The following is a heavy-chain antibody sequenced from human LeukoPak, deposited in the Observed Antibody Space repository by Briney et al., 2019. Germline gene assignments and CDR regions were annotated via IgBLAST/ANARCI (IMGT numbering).Heavy chain of an antibody. J-gene: IGHJ6*02. CDR2: IYYSGST. V-gene: IGHV4-30-4*01. CDR3: ARTNPYYYYYGMDV. Sequence: SETLSLTCTVSGGSISSGDYYWSWIRQPPGKGLEWTGYIYYSGSTYYNPSLKSRVTISVDTSKNQFSLKLSSVTAADTAVYYCARTNPYYYYYGMDVWGQGTTVTVSS. CDR1: GGSISSGDYY.